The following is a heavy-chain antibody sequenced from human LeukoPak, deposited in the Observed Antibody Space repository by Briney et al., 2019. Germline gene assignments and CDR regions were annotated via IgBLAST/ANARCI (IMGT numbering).Heavy chain of an antibody. J-gene: IGHJ4*02. CDR3: ARVREATIAPFFDY. Sequence: SETLSLTCTVSGDSISSGDYCWTWIRQHLGKGLEWIGCIYYSGSTYYNLSLKSRVIISTDTSKNHFSLKLSSVTAADTALYYCARVREATIAPFFDYWGQGILVTVSS. CDR2: IYYSGST. CDR1: GDSISSGDYC. V-gene: IGHV4-31*03. D-gene: IGHD6-13*01.